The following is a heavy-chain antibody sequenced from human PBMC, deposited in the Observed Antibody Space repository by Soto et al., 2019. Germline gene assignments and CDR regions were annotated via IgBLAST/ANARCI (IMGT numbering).Heavy chain of an antibody. Sequence: QLQLQESVSGRVKPSQTLSLTCAVSGGSISSGGYSWSWIRQPPGKGLEWIGYIYHSGSTYYNPSLKSRVTISVDRSKNQFSLKLSSVTAADTAVYYCAAGGGLPRYYWGQGTLVTVSS. J-gene: IGHJ4*02. D-gene: IGHD5-12*01. CDR2: IYHSGST. CDR1: GGSISSGGYS. CDR3: AAGGGLPRYY. V-gene: IGHV4-30-2*01.